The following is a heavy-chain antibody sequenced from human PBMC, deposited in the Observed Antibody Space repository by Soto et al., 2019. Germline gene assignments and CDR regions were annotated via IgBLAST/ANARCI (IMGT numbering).Heavy chain of an antibody. J-gene: IGHJ4*02. Sequence: SETLSLTCPVSGGSISSFSFYWSWLRQHPGKGLEWIGYIRYSGSTIYTPSLKSRVTISVDTSKNEFSLRLSSVTAADTAVYYCTRGTSRVGSDSWGQGTLVTVSS. CDR1: GGSISSFSFY. V-gene: IGHV4-61*01. D-gene: IGHD1-26*01. CDR2: IRYSGST. CDR3: TRGTSRVGSDS.